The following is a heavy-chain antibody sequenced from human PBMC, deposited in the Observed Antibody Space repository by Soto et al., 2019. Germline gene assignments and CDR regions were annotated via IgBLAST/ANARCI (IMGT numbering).Heavy chain of an antibody. CDR3: ARLGAYYQSLDP. D-gene: IGHD3-22*01. V-gene: IGHV4-59*08. CDR1: GGSLSPDL. CDR2: IYYGGTT. J-gene: IGHJ5*02. Sequence: PWETLSLTCTVHGGSLSPDLWTWVRQPPGKGLEWIGYIYYGGTTTNNPSLNSRVAISIDTSKNQFSLTLRSVTAADTAVYYCARLGAYYQSLDPWGQGILVTVS.